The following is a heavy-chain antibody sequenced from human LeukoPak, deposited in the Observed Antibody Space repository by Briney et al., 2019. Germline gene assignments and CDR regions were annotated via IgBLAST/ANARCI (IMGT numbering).Heavy chain of an antibody. Sequence: GGSLRLSCAASGFTFSSYGMHWVRQAPGKGLEWVAVIWYDGSNKYYADSVKGRFTISRDNSKNTLYLQMNSLRAEDTAVYYCARATRIAARYYYYYGMDVWGQGTTVTVSS. CDR3: ARATRIAARYYYYYGMDV. J-gene: IGHJ6*02. CDR1: GFTFSSYG. CDR2: IWYDGSNK. D-gene: IGHD6-6*01. V-gene: IGHV3-33*01.